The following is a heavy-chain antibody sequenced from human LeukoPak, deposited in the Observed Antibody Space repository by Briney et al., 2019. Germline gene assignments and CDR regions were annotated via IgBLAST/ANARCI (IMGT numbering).Heavy chain of an antibody. CDR2: ISGSGGST. CDR3: ATYSSSWYDVGYFDY. D-gene: IGHD6-13*01. Sequence: GGSLRLSCAASGFTFSSYAMSWVRQAPGKGLEWVSAISGSGGSTYYADSVKGRFTISRDNSKNTLYLQMDSLRAEDTAVYYCATYSSSWYDVGYFDYWGQGTLVTVSS. CDR1: GFTFSSYA. V-gene: IGHV3-23*01. J-gene: IGHJ4*02.